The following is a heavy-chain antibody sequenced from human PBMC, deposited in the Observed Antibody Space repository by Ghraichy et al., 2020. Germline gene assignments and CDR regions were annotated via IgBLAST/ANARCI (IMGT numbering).Heavy chain of an antibody. Sequence: SETLSLTCTVSGGSISSSNYYWGWIRQPPGKGLEWIGSIHYSGSTYYNPSLKSRVTISVDTSKNQFSLKLSSVTAADTAVYYCASRPVGYGVDVCGQGSTFTVSS. CDR2: IHYSGST. V-gene: IGHV4-39*01. CDR1: GGSISSSNYY. D-gene: IGHD1-26*01. J-gene: IGHJ6*02. CDR3: ASRPVGYGVDV.